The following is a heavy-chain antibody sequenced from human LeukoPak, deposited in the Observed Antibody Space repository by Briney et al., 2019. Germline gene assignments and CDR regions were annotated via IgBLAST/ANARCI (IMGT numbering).Heavy chain of an antibody. D-gene: IGHD2-21*02. CDR3: AKEWIGGRPLVVVAVH. V-gene: IGHV3-23*01. CDR1: GFTFSNYA. J-gene: IGHJ4*02. Sequence: GGSLRLSCAASGFTFSNYAMSWLRQAPGKGLEWVSAISGSGDKTYYADSARGRFAISRDNSKSTLYLQMNSLRAEDAAVYYCAKEWIGGRPLVVVAVHWGQGTLVTVSS. CDR2: ISGSGDKT.